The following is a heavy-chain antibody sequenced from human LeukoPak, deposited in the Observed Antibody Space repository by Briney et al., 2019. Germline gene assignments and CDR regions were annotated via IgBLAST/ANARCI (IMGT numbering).Heavy chain of an antibody. CDR1: GGSFSGYY. Sequence: SETLSLTCAVYGGSFSGYYWSWIRQPPGKGLEWIGEINHSGSTNYNPSLKSRVTISVDTFKNQFSLKLSSVTAADTAVYYCARGRIGLLWFGEYFDYWGQGTLVTVSS. J-gene: IGHJ4*02. CDR2: INHSGST. D-gene: IGHD3-10*01. CDR3: ARGRIGLLWFGEYFDY. V-gene: IGHV4-34*01.